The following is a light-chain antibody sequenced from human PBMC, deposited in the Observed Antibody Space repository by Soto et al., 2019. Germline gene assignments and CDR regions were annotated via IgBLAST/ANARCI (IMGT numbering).Light chain of an antibody. J-gene: IGKJ1*01. CDR1: QYINTW. CDR3: HQRQSWPRT. V-gene: IGKV3-11*01. CDR2: PAS. Sequence: EIALTQSTATLSSFPCDGVTLSCRASQYINTWLAWYQHRPGQSPRLLIYPASSRATGIPARFSASGSGTDFTLTISNLQPEDFALYYCHQRQSWPRTFGQGTKVDIK.